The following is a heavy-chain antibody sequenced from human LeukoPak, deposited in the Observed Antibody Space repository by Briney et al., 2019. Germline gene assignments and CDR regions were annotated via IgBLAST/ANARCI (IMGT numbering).Heavy chain of an antibody. Sequence: PGGSLRLSCAASGFTFSSYAMSWVRQAPGKGLEWVSAISGSGGSTYYADSVKGRFTISRDNSKNTLYLQMNSLRAEDTAVYYCAKDSLGDFWSGSYYGMDVWGQGTTVTVSS. D-gene: IGHD3-3*01. CDR1: GFTFSSYA. CDR3: AKDSLGDFWSGSYYGMDV. J-gene: IGHJ6*02. V-gene: IGHV3-23*01. CDR2: ISGSGGST.